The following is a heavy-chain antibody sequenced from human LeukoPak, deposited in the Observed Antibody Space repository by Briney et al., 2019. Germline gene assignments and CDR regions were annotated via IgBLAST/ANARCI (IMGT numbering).Heavy chain of an antibody. Sequence: SETLSLTCTVSGGSISSSSYYWGWIRQPPGKGLEWIGSIYYRGSTYYNPSLKSRVTISVDTSKNQFSLKLSSETAADTAVYYCARRMEGTTALSLDYWGQGTLVTVSS. V-gene: IGHV4-39*07. J-gene: IGHJ4*02. CDR2: IYYRGST. CDR1: GGSISSSSYY. CDR3: ARRMEGTTALSLDY. D-gene: IGHD2-21*02.